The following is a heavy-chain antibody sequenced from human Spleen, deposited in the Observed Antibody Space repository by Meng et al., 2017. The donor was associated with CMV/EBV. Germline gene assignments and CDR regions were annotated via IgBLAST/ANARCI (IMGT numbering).Heavy chain of an antibody. CDR3: ARGPDDFDY. J-gene: IGHJ4*02. CDR2: IYYSGST. CDR1: GGSLSSYY. V-gene: IGHV4-59*01. Sequence: VQLQGSGPGLVKPSETLSLTCTVSGGSLSSYYWSWIRQPPGKGLEWIGYIYYSGSTRYIPSLKSRVSMSVDTSKNQFSLKLSSVTAADTAVYYCARGPDDFDYWGQGTLVTVSS. D-gene: IGHD1-14*01.